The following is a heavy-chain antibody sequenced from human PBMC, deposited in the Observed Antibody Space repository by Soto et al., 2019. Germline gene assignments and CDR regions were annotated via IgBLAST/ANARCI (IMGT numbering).Heavy chain of an antibody. Sequence: ASVKVSCKASGYTFTSYGISWVRQAPGQGLEWMGWISAYNGNTNYAQKLQGRVTMTTDTSTSTAYMELRSLRSDDTAVYYCARDSLRYFHWLLSVWFDPWGQGTLVTVSS. J-gene: IGHJ5*02. V-gene: IGHV1-18*01. CDR2: ISAYNGNT. CDR1: GYTFTSYG. D-gene: IGHD3-9*01. CDR3: ARDSLRYFHWLLSVWFDP.